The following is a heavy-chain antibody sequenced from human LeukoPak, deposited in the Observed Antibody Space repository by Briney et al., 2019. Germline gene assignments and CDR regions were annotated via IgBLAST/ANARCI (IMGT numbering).Heavy chain of an antibody. J-gene: IGHJ5*02. D-gene: IGHD3-3*01. Sequence: SETLSLTCTVSGGSISSYYWSWIRQPPGKGLEWIGYIYYSGSANYNPSLKSRVTISVDTSKNQFSLKLSSVTAADTAVYYCARANYDSTNWFDPWGQGTLVTVSS. CDR2: IYYSGSA. CDR1: GGSISSYY. V-gene: IGHV4-59*01. CDR3: ARANYDSTNWFDP.